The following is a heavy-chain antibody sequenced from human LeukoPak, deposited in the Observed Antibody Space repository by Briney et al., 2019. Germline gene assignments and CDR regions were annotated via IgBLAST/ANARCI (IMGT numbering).Heavy chain of an antibody. CDR2: IYYSEST. CDR1: GGSISSSSYY. V-gene: IGHV4-39*01. Sequence: SETLSLTCTVSGGSISSSSYYWGWIRQPPGKGLEWIGSIYYSESTYYNPSLKSQVTISVDTSKNQFSLKLSSVTAADTAVYYRARQVTKVTRWLQNLKPGREGYYFDYWGQGTLVTVSS. J-gene: IGHJ4*02. CDR3: ARQVTKVTRWLQNLKPGREGYYFDY. D-gene: IGHD5-24*01.